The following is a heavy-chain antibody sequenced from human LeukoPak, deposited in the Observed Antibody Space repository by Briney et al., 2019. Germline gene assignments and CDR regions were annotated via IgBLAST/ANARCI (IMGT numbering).Heavy chain of an antibody. Sequence: GGSLGLSCAASGFSFGGYWMTWVRQAPGKGLEWVANIKEDGSEKYYADFVKGRFTISRDNAKNSLDLQMNSLRAEDTAVYYCARRGSTDYWGQGTLVTVSS. J-gene: IGHJ4*02. D-gene: IGHD2/OR15-2a*01. V-gene: IGHV3-7*03. CDR2: IKEDGSEK. CDR3: ARRGSTDY. CDR1: GFSFGGYW.